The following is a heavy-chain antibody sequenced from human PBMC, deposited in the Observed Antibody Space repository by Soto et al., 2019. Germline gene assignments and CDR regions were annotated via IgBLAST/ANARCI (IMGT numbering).Heavy chain of an antibody. CDR2: ISGSGGST. Sequence: PGGSLRLSCAASGFTFSTYAMSWVRQAPGKGLEWVSAISGSGGSTYYAVSVKGRFTIARDNSKNTMYLQMNSLRAEDTAVYYCAKGPFTYYHDSKVFWGQGTLVTVSS. CDR3: AKGPFTYYHDSKVF. D-gene: IGHD3-22*01. CDR1: GFTFSTYA. J-gene: IGHJ4*02. V-gene: IGHV3-23*01.